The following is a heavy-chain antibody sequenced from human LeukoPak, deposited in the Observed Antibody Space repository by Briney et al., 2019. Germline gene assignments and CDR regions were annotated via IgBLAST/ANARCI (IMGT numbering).Heavy chain of an antibody. CDR3: AGGYTGYYFDY. D-gene: IGHD5-18*01. Sequence: GGSLRLSCVAYGFTVTSNYMNWVRQAPGKGLEWVSVIYSGTSTYYADSVKGRFTISRDNSKDTLYLQMNNLRVEDAAVYYCAGGYTGYYFDYWGQGTLVTVSS. V-gene: IGHV3-66*01. CDR2: IYSGTST. J-gene: IGHJ4*02. CDR1: GFTVTSNY.